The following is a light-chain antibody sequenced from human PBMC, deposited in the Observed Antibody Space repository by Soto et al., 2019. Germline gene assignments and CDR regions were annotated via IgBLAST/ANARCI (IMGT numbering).Light chain of an antibody. CDR1: QSISSW. V-gene: IGKV1-5*01. J-gene: IGKJ1*01. CDR3: QQYNSYPWT. CDR2: DAS. Sequence: DIQMTQSPSTLSASVGDRVTITCRASQSISSWLAWYQQKPGKAPKLLIYDASSLESGVPSRFSGSGSETEFTRTISSLQPDDFATYYCQQYNSYPWTFGQGTKVDIK.